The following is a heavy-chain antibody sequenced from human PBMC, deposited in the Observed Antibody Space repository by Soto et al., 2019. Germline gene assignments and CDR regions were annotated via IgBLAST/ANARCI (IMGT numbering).Heavy chain of an antibody. CDR1: GGSINSGDYY. CDR2: IYYSGST. CDR3: ARVRYSYGLIDY. D-gene: IGHD5-18*01. Sequence: QVQLQESGPGLVKPSQTLSLTCTVSGGSINSGDYYWSWIRQPPGKGLEWIGYIYYSGSTYYNPSLKSRVTISVDTSNNQFSLKLSSVTAADTAVYNCARVRYSYGLIDYWGQGTLVTVSS. J-gene: IGHJ4*02. V-gene: IGHV4-30-4*01.